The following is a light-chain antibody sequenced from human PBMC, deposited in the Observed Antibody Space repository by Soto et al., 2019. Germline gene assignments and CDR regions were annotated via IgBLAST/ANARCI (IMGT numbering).Light chain of an antibody. V-gene: IGKV3-11*01. CDR2: DAS. Sequence: EIVLTQSPVTLSLSPGERATLSCRASQSVSSYLAWYQQKPGQAPRLLIYDASNRVTGIPARFSGSGSGTDFTLTISSLEPEDFAVYYCQQRLNWQVTFGQGTRLEIK. CDR1: QSVSSY. CDR3: QQRLNWQVT. J-gene: IGKJ5*01.